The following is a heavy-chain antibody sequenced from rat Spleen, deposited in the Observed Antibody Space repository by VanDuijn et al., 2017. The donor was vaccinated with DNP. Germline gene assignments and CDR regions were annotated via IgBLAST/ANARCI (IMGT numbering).Heavy chain of an antibody. Sequence: EVQLVESDGGLVQPGRSLKLSCVASGFTFSDYFMAWARQAPTKGLEWVAAISYDGRSAYYRDSVKGRFTISRDNEKNIVCLQMDSLRSEDTATYYCATGWVFDYWGQGVLVTVSS. CDR2: ISYDGRSA. J-gene: IGHJ2*01. CDR3: ATGWVFDY. D-gene: IGHD1-11*01. CDR1: GFTFSDYF. V-gene: IGHV5-29*01.